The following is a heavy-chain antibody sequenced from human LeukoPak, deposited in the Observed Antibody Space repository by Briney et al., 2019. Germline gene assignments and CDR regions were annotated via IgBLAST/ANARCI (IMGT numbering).Heavy chain of an antibody. CDR1: GGSFSGYY. J-gene: IGHJ4*02. V-gene: IGHV4-34*01. D-gene: IGHD3-3*01. CDR3: ARAGSDFWSGYTPFDY. CDR2: INHSGST. Sequence: SETLSLTCAVYGGSFSGYYWSWIRQPPGKGPEWIGEINHSGSTNYNPSLKSRVTISVDTSKNQFSLKLSSMTAADTAVYYCARAGSDFWSGYTPFDYWGQGTLVTVSS.